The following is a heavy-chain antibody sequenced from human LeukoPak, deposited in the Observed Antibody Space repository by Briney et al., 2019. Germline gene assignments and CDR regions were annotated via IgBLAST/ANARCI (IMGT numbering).Heavy chain of an antibody. CDR2: ISTSSIYI. CDR1: GFNVSSKY. V-gene: IGHV3-21*01. Sequence: GGSLRLSCAASGFNVSSKYMNWLRQAPGKGLESVYSISTSSIYIYYAASLKGRFTISRDNAKNSLYLQMNSLRAEDTAVYYCAKEVENSSGWYSHFDYWGQGTLVTVSS. D-gene: IGHD6-19*01. CDR3: AKEVENSSGWYSHFDY. J-gene: IGHJ4*02.